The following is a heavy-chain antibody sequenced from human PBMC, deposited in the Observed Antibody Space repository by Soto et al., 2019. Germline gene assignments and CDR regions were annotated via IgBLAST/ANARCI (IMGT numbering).Heavy chain of an antibody. V-gene: IGHV1-69*08. CDR2: ITPILGIA. Sequence: QVQLVQSGAEVKKPGSSVKVSCKASGGTFSSYSINWVRQAPGQGLEWMGRITPILGIANSAQKFQGRVTITADKSTSTAYMELSSLRYEDTAVYYCAREPYGDYSGYWGPGTLVTVSS. J-gene: IGHJ4*02. CDR3: AREPYGDYSGY. CDR1: GGTFSSYS. D-gene: IGHD4-17*01.